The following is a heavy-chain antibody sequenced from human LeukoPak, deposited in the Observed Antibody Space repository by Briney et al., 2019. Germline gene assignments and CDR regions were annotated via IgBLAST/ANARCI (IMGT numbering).Heavy chain of an antibody. CDR2: IRHYESNK. D-gene: IGHD4-17*01. Sequence: GGSLRLSCATSGCVFSKNGMHWVRQAPGKGLERVAFIRHYESNKYYADSVNGRFTISRDNSKNTLSLQMNSPRPDDTAVYYCAKFSSGDYVAWGQGTLVIVSS. CDR1: GCVFSKNG. V-gene: IGHV3-30*02. J-gene: IGHJ5*02. CDR3: AKFSSGDYVA.